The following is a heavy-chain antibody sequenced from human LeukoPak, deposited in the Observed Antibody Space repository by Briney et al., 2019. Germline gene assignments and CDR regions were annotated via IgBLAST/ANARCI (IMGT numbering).Heavy chain of an antibody. CDR2: ISYDGSNK. CDR1: GFTFSSYG. Sequence: GGSLRLSCAASGFTFSSYGMHWVRQAPGKGLEWVAVISYDGSNKYCADSVKGRFTISRDNSKNTLYLQMNSLRAEDTAVYYCAKDFNAFPDYWGQGTLVTVSS. V-gene: IGHV3-30*18. J-gene: IGHJ4*02. CDR3: AKDFNAFPDY.